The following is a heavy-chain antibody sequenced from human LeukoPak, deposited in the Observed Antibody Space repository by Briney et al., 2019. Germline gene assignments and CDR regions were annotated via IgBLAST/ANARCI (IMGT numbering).Heavy chain of an antibody. J-gene: IGHJ4*02. CDR2: IKQDGSEK. CDR3: ARVEVDDYGDYEYYFDY. Sequence: GGSLRLSCAASGFTFSSYWMSWVRQAPGKGLEWVANIKQDGSEKYYVDSVKGRFTISRGNAKNSLYLQMNSLRAEDTAVYYCARVEVDDYGDYEYYFDYWGQGTLVTVSS. V-gene: IGHV3-7*01. CDR1: GFTFSSYW. D-gene: IGHD4-17*01.